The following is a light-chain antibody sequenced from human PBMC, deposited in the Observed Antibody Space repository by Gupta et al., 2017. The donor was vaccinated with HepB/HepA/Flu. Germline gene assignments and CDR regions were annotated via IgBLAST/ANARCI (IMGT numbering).Light chain of an antibody. CDR2: LGS. CDR3: RQALQTPRT. CDR1: QSLLHRNGYNY. J-gene: IGKJ1*01. V-gene: IGKV2-28*01. Sequence: DIVMTQSPLSLPVTPGEPASISCRSSQSLLHRNGYNYLDWYLQKPGQSPQLLIYLGSNRASGVPDRFSGSGSGTDFTLKISRVEADDVGVYYCRQALQTPRTFGQGTXVEIK.